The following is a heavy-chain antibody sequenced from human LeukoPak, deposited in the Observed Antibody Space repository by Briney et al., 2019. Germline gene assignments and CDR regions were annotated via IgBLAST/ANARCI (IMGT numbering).Heavy chain of an antibody. CDR1: GGSISSGGYY. V-gene: IGHV4-31*03. CDR3: ARASQLLWFGELLSDWFDP. D-gene: IGHD3-10*01. CDR2: IYYSGST. Sequence: PSETLSLTCTVSGGSISSGGYYWSWIRQHPGKGLEWIGYIYYSGSTYYNPSLKSRVTISVDTSKNQFSLKLSSVTAADTAVYYCARASQLLWFGELLSDWFDPWGQGTLVTVSS. J-gene: IGHJ5*02.